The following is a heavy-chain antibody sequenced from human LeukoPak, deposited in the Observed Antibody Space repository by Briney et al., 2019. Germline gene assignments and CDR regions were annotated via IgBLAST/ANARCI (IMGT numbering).Heavy chain of an antibody. CDR1: GFSISSGYY. D-gene: IGHD1-26*01. J-gene: IGHJ4*02. Sequence: PSETLSLTCAVSGFSISSGYYWGWIRQPPGKGPDWIASVYHSGSTYYNPSPKSRVSMSVDTSKNQFSLKLSSVTAADTAVYYCAHSGSYYSFDSWGQGALVTVSS. CDR3: AHSGSYYSFDS. CDR2: VYHSGST. V-gene: IGHV4-38-2*01.